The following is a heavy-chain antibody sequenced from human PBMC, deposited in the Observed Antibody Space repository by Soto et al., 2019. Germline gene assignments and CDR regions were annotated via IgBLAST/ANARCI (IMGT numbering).Heavy chain of an antibody. CDR2: IYKSTTT. V-gene: IGHV4-30-4*01. J-gene: IGHJ5*01. CDR1: GDSTSTVDYF. CDR3: ARGRYCLTGRCFPNWFDS. Sequence: SETLSLTCSVSGDSTSTVDYFWAWIRQPPGQALEYIGYIYKSTTTYYNPSFESRVAISLDTSKSQFSLTVTSVTAADTAVYFCARGRYCLTGRCFPNWFDSWGQGTLVTVSS. D-gene: IGHD2-15*01.